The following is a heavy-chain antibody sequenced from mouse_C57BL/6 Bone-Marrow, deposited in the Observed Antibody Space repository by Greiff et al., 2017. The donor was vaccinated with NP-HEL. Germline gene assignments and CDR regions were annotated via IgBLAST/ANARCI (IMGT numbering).Heavy chain of an antibody. CDR2: ISSGSSTI. D-gene: IGHD4-1*01. Sequence: DVQLVESGGGLVKPGGSLKLSCAASGFTFSDYGMHWVRQAPEKGLEWVAYISSGSSTIYYADTVKGRFTISRDNAKNTLFLQMTSLRSEDTAMYYCASHNWDWFAYWGQGTLVTVSA. CDR3: ASHNWDWFAY. J-gene: IGHJ3*01. V-gene: IGHV5-17*01. CDR1: GFTFSDYG.